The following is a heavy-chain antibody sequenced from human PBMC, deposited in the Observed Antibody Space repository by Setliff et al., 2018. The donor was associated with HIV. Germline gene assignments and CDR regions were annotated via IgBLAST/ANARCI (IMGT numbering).Heavy chain of an antibody. CDR3: TRSLVVTAHLDY. V-gene: IGHV4-34*01. J-gene: IGHJ4*02. D-gene: IGHD2-21*02. CDR2: INHRGNT. Sequence: TPQPPGKGLEWIGEINHRGNTNYNPSLKNRVTISVDTSKNQFSLKLNSVTAADTAVYYCTRSLVVTAHLDYWGQGTLVTVSS.